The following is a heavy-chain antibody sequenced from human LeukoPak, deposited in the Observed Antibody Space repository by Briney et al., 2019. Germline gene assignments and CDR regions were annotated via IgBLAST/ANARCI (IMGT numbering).Heavy chain of an antibody. J-gene: IGHJ1*01. V-gene: IGHV3-33*01. CDR1: GFTFSNYG. CDR3: ARDRAELAPGSTPYFQH. CDR2: IWYDGGNK. D-gene: IGHD6-13*01. Sequence: PGRSLRLSCAASGFTFSNYGMHWVRQAPGKGLEWVAVIWYDGGNKYYADSVKGRFTISRDNSKNTLYLQMTSLRAEDTAVYYCARDRAELAPGSTPYFQHWGQGTLVTVSS.